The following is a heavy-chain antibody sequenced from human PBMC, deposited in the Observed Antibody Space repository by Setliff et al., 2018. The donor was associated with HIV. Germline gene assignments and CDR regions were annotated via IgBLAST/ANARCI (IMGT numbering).Heavy chain of an antibody. J-gene: IGHJ4*01. D-gene: IGHD2-8*01. CDR2: INHSGRA. CDR1: GGSFSGYY. CDR3: ARGAPYCNHGICHLFDY. Sequence: PSETLSLTCADYGGSFSGYYWSWIRQPAGKGLEWLGEINHSGRAKYNPSLKSRASISADTSKNQFSLRLTSVTAADTAVYYCARGAPYCNHGICHLFDYWGHGNLVTVS. V-gene: IGHV4-34*01.